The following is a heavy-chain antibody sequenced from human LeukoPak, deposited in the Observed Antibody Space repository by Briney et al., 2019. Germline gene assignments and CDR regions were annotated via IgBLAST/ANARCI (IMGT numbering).Heavy chain of an antibody. J-gene: IGHJ4*02. CDR3: ARDRYDYVWGSYRSY. CDR1: GFTFSSYG. Sequence: PGGSLRLSCAASGFTFSSYGMHWVRQAPGKGLEWVAFIRCDGSNKYYADSVKGRFTISRDNSKNTLYLQMNSLRAEDAAVYYCARDRYDYVWGSYRSYWGQGTLVTVSS. V-gene: IGHV3-30*02. D-gene: IGHD3-16*02. CDR2: IRCDGSNK.